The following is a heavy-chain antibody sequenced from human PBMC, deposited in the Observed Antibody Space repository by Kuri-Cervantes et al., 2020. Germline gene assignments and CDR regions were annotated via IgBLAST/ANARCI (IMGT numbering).Heavy chain of an antibody. J-gene: IGHJ4*02. CDR2: IYSGGST. D-gene: IGHD3-10*01. CDR3: ARDLYGSGTETH. CDR1: GFTVSSNY. V-gene: IGHV3-53*01. Sequence: LSLTCAASGFTVSSNYMSWVRQAPGKGLEWVSVIYSGGSTYYADSVKGRFTISRDNSKNTLYFQMNSLRAEDTAVYYCARDLYGSGTETHWGQGTLVTVSS.